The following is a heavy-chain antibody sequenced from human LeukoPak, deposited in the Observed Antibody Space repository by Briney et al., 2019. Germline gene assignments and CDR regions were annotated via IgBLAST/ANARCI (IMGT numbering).Heavy chain of an antibody. Sequence: GGSLRLSCAASGFTFSSYGMHWVRQAPGKGLEWVAFIRDDGSNKYYADSVKGRFTISRDNSKNTLYLQINSLRAEDTAVYYCAKEFISRSNYYYFMDVSAKGNTVTVSS. V-gene: IGHV3-30*02. CDR2: IRDDGSNK. J-gene: IGHJ6*03. D-gene: IGHD1-26*01. CDR1: GFTFSSYG. CDR3: AKEFISRSNYYYFMDV.